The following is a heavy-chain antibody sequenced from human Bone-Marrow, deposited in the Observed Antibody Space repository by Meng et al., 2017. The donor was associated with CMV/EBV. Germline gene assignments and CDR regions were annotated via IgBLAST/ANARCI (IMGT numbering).Heavy chain of an antibody. V-gene: IGHV4-34*01. D-gene: IGHD7-27*01. J-gene: IGHJ6*02. CDR1: GGSFGAFY. Sequence: SETLSLTCAVSGGSFGAFYWSWVRQPPGKGLEWIGEVNHSGRTNYSPSLESRVTISVDTSKNQFSLKLTSVSAADTSVYYCASSLAGDLGEAYYYYATDVWGQGTTVTVSS. CDR2: VNHSGRT. CDR3: ASSLAGDLGEAYYYYATDV.